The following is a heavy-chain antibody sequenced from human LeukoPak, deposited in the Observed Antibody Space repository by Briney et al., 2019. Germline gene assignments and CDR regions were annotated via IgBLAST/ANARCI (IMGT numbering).Heavy chain of an antibody. CDR1: GGTFSSYA. Sequence: SVKVSCKASGGTFSSYAISWVRQAPGQGLEWMGGIIPIFGTANYAQKFQGRVTITADKSTSTAYMELSSLRSEDTAVYYCARGNVVLMVYALDVWGKGTTVTVSS. CDR2: IIPIFGTA. J-gene: IGHJ6*04. D-gene: IGHD2-8*01. V-gene: IGHV1-69*06. CDR3: ARGNVVLMVYALDV.